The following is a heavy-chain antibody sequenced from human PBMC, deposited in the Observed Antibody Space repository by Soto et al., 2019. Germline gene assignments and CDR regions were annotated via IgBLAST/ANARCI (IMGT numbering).Heavy chain of an antibody. CDR3: ARVNDILTGYPLDY. V-gene: IGHV4-31*03. CDR1: GGSISSGGYY. D-gene: IGHD3-9*01. Sequence: TLSLTCTVSGGSISSGGYYWSWIRQHPGKGLEWIGYIYYSGSTYYNPSLKSRVTISVDTSKNQFSLKLSSVTAADTAVYYCARVNDILTGYPLDYWGQGTLVTVSS. J-gene: IGHJ4*02. CDR2: IYYSGST.